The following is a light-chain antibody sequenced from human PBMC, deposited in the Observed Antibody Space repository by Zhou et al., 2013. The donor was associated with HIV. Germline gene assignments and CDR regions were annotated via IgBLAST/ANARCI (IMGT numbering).Light chain of an antibody. CDR1: QSISTH. Sequence: DIQMTQSPSSLSASVGDRVSITCRASQSISTHLNWYQQKPGKAPKLLIYFASSLHNGAPSRFSGSGSGTDFTLTITSLQPEDFATYYCQQSSTTPWTFGHGTKVEF. J-gene: IGKJ1*01. CDR3: QQSSTTPWT. V-gene: IGKV1-39*01. CDR2: FAS.